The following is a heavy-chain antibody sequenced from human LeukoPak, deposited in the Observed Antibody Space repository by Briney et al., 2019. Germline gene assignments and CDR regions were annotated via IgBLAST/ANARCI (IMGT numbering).Heavy chain of an antibody. J-gene: IGHJ4*02. CDR1: GGSISSSSYY. D-gene: IGHD1-26*01. CDR3: ARYIVGATTFDY. V-gene: IGHV4-39*01. CDR2: IYFSGNT. Sequence: SETLSLTCTVSGGSISSSSYYWGWIRQPPGKGLEWIGSIYFSGNTYYNPSLKSRVTISVDTPKNQFSLKLSSVTAADTAVYYCARYIVGATTFDYWGQRTLVTVSS.